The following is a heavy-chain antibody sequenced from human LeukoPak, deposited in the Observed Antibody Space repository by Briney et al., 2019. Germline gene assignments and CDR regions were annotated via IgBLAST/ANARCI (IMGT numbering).Heavy chain of an antibody. Sequence: KPSETLSLTCTVSGGSISSYYWSWIRQPPGKGLEWIGYIYYSGSTNYNPSLKSRVTMSVDTSKNQFSLKLSSVTAADTAVYYCARGVVGATYFHYWGQGTLVTVSS. CDR1: GGSISSYY. J-gene: IGHJ4*02. D-gene: IGHD1-26*01. V-gene: IGHV4-59*01. CDR3: ARGVVGATYFHY. CDR2: IYYSGST.